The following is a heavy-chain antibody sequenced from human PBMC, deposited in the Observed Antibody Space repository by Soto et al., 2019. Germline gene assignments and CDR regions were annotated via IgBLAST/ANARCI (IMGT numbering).Heavy chain of an antibody. CDR1: GYTFTSYD. D-gene: IGHD3-10*01. J-gene: IGHJ6*03. Sequence: ASVKVSCKASGYTFTSYDINWVRQATGQGLEWMGWMNPNSGNTGYAQKFQGRVTMTRNTSISTAYMELSSLRSEDTAVYYCARGSGLDTYYYYYYMDVWGKGTTVTVSS. CDR2: MNPNSGNT. CDR3: ARGSGLDTYYYYYYMDV. V-gene: IGHV1-8*01.